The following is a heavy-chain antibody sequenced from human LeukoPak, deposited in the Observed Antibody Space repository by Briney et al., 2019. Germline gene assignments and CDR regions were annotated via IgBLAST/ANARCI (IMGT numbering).Heavy chain of an antibody. CDR3: ARHWKGNVLRFLEWSRLEP. CDR2: VAHTGSP. Sequence: SETLSLTCTVSGYSINNNFHWTWIRQPPRKELEWIRNVAHTGSPDYHPSPKRRATISKDVSKNQVLLKMTSMTVADTAVYFCARHWKGNVLRFLEWSRLEPWGQGTLVTVSS. D-gene: IGHD1-1*01. J-gene: IGHJ5*02. CDR1: GYSINNNFH. V-gene: IGHV4-38-2*02.